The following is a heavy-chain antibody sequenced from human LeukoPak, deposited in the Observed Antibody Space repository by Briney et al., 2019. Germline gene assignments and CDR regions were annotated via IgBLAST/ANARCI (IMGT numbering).Heavy chain of an antibody. CDR2: INHSGST. Sequence: SETLSLTCAVYGGSFRGYYWSWIRQPPGKGLEWIGEINHSGSTNYNPSLKSRVTISVDTSKNQVSLKLSSVTAADTAVYYCARGRSYYYDSSGYYTPDWGQGTLVTVPS. D-gene: IGHD3-22*01. CDR1: GGSFRGYY. CDR3: ARGRSYYYDSSGYYTPD. V-gene: IGHV4-34*01. J-gene: IGHJ4*01.